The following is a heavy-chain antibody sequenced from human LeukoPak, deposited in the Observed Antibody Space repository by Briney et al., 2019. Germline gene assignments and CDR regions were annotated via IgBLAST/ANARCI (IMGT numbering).Heavy chain of an antibody. Sequence: GGSLRLSCAASGFTFSSYAMHWVRQAPGKGLEYVSGISSNGGSTYYANSVKCRFTISRDNSKNTLYLQMGSLRAEDMAVYYCARARLEGEGLDYWGQGTLVTVSS. CDR2: ISSNGGST. V-gene: IGHV3-64*01. D-gene: IGHD6-25*01. CDR1: GFTFSSYA. CDR3: ARARLEGEGLDY. J-gene: IGHJ4*02.